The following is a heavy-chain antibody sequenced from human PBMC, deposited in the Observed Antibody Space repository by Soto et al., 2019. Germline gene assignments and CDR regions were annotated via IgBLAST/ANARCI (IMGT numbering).Heavy chain of an antibody. CDR2: IHYSGST. Sequence: SETLSLTCSVSGGSISSNSYYWGWIRQPPGKGLEWIGGIHYSGSTHYNSSLKSRVTISVDTSKNQFSLKLRSVTAADTAVYYCARDSRATFTHYYGMDVWGQGTTVTVSS. D-gene: IGHD1-26*01. CDR3: ARDSRATFTHYYGMDV. CDR1: GGSISSNSYY. V-gene: IGHV4-39*07. J-gene: IGHJ6*02.